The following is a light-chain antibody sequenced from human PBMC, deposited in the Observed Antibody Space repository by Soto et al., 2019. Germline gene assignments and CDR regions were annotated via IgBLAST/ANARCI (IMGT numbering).Light chain of an antibody. CDR1: SSDVGAFNY. CDR3: NSYTSNNTYV. Sequence: QSVLTQPASVSGSPGQAMTISCSGTSSDVGAFNYVSWYQQHPGKAPKLMIYDVSNRPSGVSNRFSGSKSGNTASLTISGLRAEDEAGYYCNSYTSNNTYVFGTGTKVTVL. CDR2: DVS. J-gene: IGLJ1*01. V-gene: IGLV2-14*03.